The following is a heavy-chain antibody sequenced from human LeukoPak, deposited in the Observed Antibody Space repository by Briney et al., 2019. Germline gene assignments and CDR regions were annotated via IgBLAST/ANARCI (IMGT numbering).Heavy chain of an antibody. CDR3: ARSKYQLLYNGLDY. CDR1: GYTFTSYG. D-gene: IGHD2-2*02. J-gene: IGHJ4*02. Sequence: PLASVKASCKASGYTFTSYGISWVRQAPGQGLEWMGWISAYNGNTNYAQKLQGRVTMTTDTSTSTVYMELRSLRSDDTAVYYCARSKYQLLYNGLDYWGQGTLVTVSS. V-gene: IGHV1-18*01. CDR2: ISAYNGNT.